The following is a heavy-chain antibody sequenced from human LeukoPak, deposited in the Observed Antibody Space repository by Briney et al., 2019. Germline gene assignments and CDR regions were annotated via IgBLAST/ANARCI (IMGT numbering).Heavy chain of an antibody. CDR3: AEDVVVIVAAKPGI. CDR1: GFTYSDYA. CDR2: ISGSGGST. V-gene: IGHV3-23*01. J-gene: IGHJ4*02. Sequence: GGSLRLSCAASGFTYSDYAMSWVRQAPGKGLEWVSSISGSGGSTYYADSVKGRFTISRDNSKNMLYLQMNGLRAEDTAVYYCAEDVVVIVAAKPGIWGQGTLVTVSP. D-gene: IGHD2-15*01.